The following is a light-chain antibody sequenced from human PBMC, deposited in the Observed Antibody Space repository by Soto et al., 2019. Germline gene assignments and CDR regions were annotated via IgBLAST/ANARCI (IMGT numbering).Light chain of an antibody. CDR1: QSVSSN. CDR2: DAS. CDR3: QQRSEWPRT. V-gene: IGKV3-11*01. Sequence: EIVMTQSPATLSVSPGERATLSCRASQSVSSNLAWYQQKPGQAPRLLIYDASSRATGFPARFSGSGSGTDFTLTIGSLEPEDFAVYYCQQRSEWPRTFGQGTKVEIK. J-gene: IGKJ1*01.